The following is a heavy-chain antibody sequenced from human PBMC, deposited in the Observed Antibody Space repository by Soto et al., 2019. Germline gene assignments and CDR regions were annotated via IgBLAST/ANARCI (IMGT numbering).Heavy chain of an antibody. CDR1: GGSFSGYY. J-gene: IGHJ3*02. Sequence: SETLSLTCAVYGGSFSGYYWSWIRQPPGKGLEWIGEINHSGSTNYNPSLKSRVTISVDTSKNQFSLKLSSVTAADTAVYYCARVKVLRYFDWLTNDFDIWGQGTMVTVSS. V-gene: IGHV4-34*01. D-gene: IGHD3-9*01. CDR3: ARVKVLRYFDWLTNDFDI. CDR2: INHSGST.